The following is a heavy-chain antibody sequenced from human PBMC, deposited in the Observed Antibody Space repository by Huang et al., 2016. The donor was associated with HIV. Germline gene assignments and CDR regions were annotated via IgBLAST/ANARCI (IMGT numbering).Heavy chain of an antibody. CDR2: INPNSGGT. CDR3: TRSFLEWLAGAFDI. CDR1: GYTFTGYY. D-gene: IGHD3-3*02. V-gene: IGHV1-2*02. J-gene: IGHJ3*02. Sequence: QVQLVQSGAEVKKPGASVKVSCKASGYTFTGYYMHWGRQAPGQGLEWMGWINPNSGGTNYAQKVQGRVTMTRETSISTAYMELSRLRSDDTAVYYCTRSFLEWLAGAFDIWGQGTMVTVSS.